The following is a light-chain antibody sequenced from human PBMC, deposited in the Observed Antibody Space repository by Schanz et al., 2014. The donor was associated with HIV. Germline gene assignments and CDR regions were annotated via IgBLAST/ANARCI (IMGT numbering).Light chain of an antibody. J-gene: IGLJ1*01. V-gene: IGLV2-23*02. CDR2: DVS. Sequence: QSVLTQPASVSGSPGQSITISCTGTRNDVGTYNLVSWYQQHPGKAPKLMIYDVSNRPSGVSNRFSGSKSGNTASLTISGLQAEDDADYYCCSYVPGGTYVFGTGTKVTVL. CDR1: RNDVGTYNL. CDR3: CSYVPGGTYV.